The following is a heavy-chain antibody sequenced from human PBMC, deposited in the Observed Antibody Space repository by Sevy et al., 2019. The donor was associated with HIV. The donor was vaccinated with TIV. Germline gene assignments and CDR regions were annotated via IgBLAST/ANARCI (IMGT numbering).Heavy chain of an antibody. CDR3: AAVGTISSSSQYYYYGMDV. Sequence: ASVKVSCKASGFTFTSSAVQWVRQARGQRLEWIGWIVVGSGNTNYAQKFQERVTITRDMSTSTAYMELSSLRSEDTAVYYCAAVGTISSSSQYYYYGMDVWGQGTTVTVSS. V-gene: IGHV1-58*01. J-gene: IGHJ6*02. CDR1: GFTFTSSA. CDR2: IVVGSGNT. D-gene: IGHD6-6*01.